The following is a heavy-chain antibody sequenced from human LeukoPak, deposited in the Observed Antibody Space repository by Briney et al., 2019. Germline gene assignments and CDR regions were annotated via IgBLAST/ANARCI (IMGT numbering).Heavy chain of an antibody. CDR3: ASGGKFGYAFDI. J-gene: IGHJ3*02. CDR2: ISYDGSNK. CDR1: GFTFSSYA. V-gene: IGHV3-30*04. D-gene: IGHD3-16*01. Sequence: PGRSLRLSYAASGFTFSSYAMHWVRQAPGKGLEWVAVISYDGSNKYYADSVKGRFTISRDNSKNTLYLQMNSLRAEDTAVYYCASGGKFGYAFDIWGQGTMVTVFS.